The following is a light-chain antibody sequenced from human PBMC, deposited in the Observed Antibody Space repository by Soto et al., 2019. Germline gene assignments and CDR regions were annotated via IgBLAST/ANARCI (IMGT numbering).Light chain of an antibody. CDR3: QQANTFPLT. J-gene: IGKJ4*01. V-gene: IGKV1-12*01. Sequence: DIQMTQSPSSVSASVGDRVTITCRASQGLSSWLAWYQQKPGKAPKLLIYAASSLQSGVPSRFSGSGSGTEFTLTIISLQPEEFSSYYCQQANTFPLTFGGGTRVEIK. CDR2: AAS. CDR1: QGLSSW.